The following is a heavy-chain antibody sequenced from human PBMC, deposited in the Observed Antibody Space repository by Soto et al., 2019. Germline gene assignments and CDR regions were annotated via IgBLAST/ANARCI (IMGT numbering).Heavy chain of an antibody. CDR3: ARESEDLTSNFDY. V-gene: IGHV3-21*06. J-gene: IGHJ4*02. Sequence: GGSLRLSCAASGFTSTRYSMNWVRQAPGKGLEWVSSISSTTNYIYYGDSMKGRFTISRDNAKNSLYLEMNSLRAEDTAVYYCARESEDLTSNFDYWGQGTLVTVSS. CDR2: ISSTTNYI. CDR1: GFTSTRYS.